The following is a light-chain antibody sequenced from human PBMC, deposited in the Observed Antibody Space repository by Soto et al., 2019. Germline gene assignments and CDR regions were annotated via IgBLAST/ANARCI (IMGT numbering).Light chain of an antibody. Sequence: QSALTQPASVSGSPGQSITISCTGTSSDVGSYNLVSWYQQHPGKAPKLMIYEDTKGPSGVSNRFSGSKSGNTASLTISGLQAEEEADYYCSSYAGSTTYVVFGGGTKLTVL. CDR2: EDT. V-gene: IGLV2-23*01. J-gene: IGLJ2*01. CDR1: SSDVGSYNL. CDR3: SSYAGSTTYVV.